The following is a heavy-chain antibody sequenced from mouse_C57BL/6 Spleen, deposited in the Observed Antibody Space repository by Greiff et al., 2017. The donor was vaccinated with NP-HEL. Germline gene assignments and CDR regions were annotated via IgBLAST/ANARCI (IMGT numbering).Heavy chain of an antibody. CDR2: ISSGSSTI. V-gene: IGHV5-17*01. CDR3: ARKETYYSLFDY. CDR1: GFTFSDYG. D-gene: IGHD2-12*01. J-gene: IGHJ2*01. Sequence: EVKLVESGGGLVKPGGSLKLSCAASGFTFSDYGMHWVRQAPEKGLEWVAYISSGSSTIYYADTVKGRFTISRDNAKNTLFLQMTSLRSEDTAMYYCARKETYYSLFDYWGQGTTLTVSS.